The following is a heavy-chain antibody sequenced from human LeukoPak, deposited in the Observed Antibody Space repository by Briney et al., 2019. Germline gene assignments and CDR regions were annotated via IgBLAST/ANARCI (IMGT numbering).Heavy chain of an antibody. CDR2: NSWDGGST. Sequence: GGSLRLSCAASGFTFDDYTMHWVRQAPGKGLEWVSLNSWDGGSTYYADSVKGRFTISRDNSKNSLYLQMNSLRTEDTALYYCATLPSERDYWGQGTLVTVSS. V-gene: IGHV3-43*01. J-gene: IGHJ4*02. CDR3: ATLPSERDY. CDR1: GFTFDDYT. D-gene: IGHD1-1*01.